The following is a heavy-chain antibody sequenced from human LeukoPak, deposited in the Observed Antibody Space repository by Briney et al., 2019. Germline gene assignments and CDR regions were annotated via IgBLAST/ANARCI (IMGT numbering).Heavy chain of an antibody. Sequence: PSETLSLTCAVYGGSFSGYYWSWIRQPPGKGLEWIGEINHSGSTNYNPSLKSRVTISVDTSKNQFSLKLSPVTAADTAVYYCARRGVYYDSSGYHYYFDYWGQGTLVTVSS. J-gene: IGHJ4*02. CDR1: GGSFSGYY. CDR2: INHSGST. V-gene: IGHV4-34*01. D-gene: IGHD3-22*01. CDR3: ARRGVYYDSSGYHYYFDY.